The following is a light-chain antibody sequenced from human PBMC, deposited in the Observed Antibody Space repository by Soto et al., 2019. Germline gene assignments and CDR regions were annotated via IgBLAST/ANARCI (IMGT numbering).Light chain of an antibody. CDR3: AAWDDSLTGVV. Sequence: QSVLTQPPSASGTPGQRVTISCSGSSSNIGSNTVNWYQQLPGTAPKLLIYTNNQRPSGVPDRFSGSKSGTSASLAISGLPSEDEVDYYCAAWDDSLTGVVFGGGTKVTVL. CDR1: SSNIGSNT. V-gene: IGLV1-44*01. CDR2: TNN. J-gene: IGLJ2*01.